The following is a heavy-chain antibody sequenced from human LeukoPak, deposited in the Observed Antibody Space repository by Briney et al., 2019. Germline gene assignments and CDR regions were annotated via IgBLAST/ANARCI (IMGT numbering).Heavy chain of an antibody. D-gene: IGHD1-26*01. CDR1: GGSIGSSAYY. V-gene: IGHV4-39*01. Sequence: SETLSLTCSVSGGSIGSSAYYWGWLRQAPGTGLEWIGNVFHSGGTYYNPSLQSRVTISIDTSKNQFSLKMTSMTATDTALYYCARSKSGSYHSPFDYWGQGTLLIVSS. CDR2: VFHSGGT. CDR3: ARSKSGSYHSPFDY. J-gene: IGHJ4*02.